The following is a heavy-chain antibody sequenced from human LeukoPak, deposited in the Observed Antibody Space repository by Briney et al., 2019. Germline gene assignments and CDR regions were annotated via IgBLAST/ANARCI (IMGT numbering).Heavy chain of an antibody. CDR3: ASRYSGSYTLDFDY. D-gene: IGHD1-26*01. CDR2: ISSSSSYI. J-gene: IGHJ4*02. Sequence: GGSLRLSCAASGFTFSSYSMNWVRQAPGKGLEWVSSISSSSSYIYYADSVKGRFTISRDNAKNSLYLQMNSLRAEDTAVYYCASRYSGSYTLDFDYWGQGTLVTVSS. CDR1: GFTFSSYS. V-gene: IGHV3-21*01.